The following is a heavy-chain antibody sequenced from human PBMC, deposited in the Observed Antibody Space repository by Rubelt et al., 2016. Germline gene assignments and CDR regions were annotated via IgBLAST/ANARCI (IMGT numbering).Heavy chain of an antibody. CDR1: GYTFTGYY. D-gene: IGHD6-19*01. Sequence: QVQLVQSGAEVKKPGSSVKVSCKASGYTFTGYYMHWVRQAPGQGLEWMGWINPNSGGTNYAQKFQGRVTMTRDTSISTAYMERSGLRSDDTAVYYCARDLYKGPRWLVAYWGQGTLVTVSS. CDR3: ARDLYKGPRWLVAY. J-gene: IGHJ4*02. CDR2: INPNSGGT. V-gene: IGHV1-2*02.